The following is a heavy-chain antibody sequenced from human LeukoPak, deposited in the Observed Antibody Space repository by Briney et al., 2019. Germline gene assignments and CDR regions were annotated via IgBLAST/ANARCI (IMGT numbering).Heavy chain of an antibody. CDR3: ASVWDWDSSIDY. J-gene: IGHJ4*02. V-gene: IGHV3-7*01. CDR2: IKQDGSEK. Sequence: GGSLRLSCAASGFAFSNYWMSWVRQAPGKGLEWVANIKQDGSEKYYVDSVKGRFTISRDNAKNSLYLQMNSLRAEDTAVYYCASVWDWDSSIDYWGQGTLVTVSS. D-gene: IGHD6-19*01. CDR1: GFAFSNYW.